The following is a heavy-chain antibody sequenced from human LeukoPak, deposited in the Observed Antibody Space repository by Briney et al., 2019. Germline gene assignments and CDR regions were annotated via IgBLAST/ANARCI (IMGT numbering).Heavy chain of an antibody. CDR1: GLTFSSYS. Sequence: GGSLRLSCAASGLTFSSYSMNWVRQAPGKGLEWVSCISSSSSTIYYADSVKGRFTISRDNAKNSLYLQMNSLRAEDTAVYYCARAHDSSGYLQSDYWGQGTLVTVSS. J-gene: IGHJ4*02. CDR2: ISSSSSTI. CDR3: ARAHDSSGYLQSDY. D-gene: IGHD3-22*01. V-gene: IGHV3-48*04.